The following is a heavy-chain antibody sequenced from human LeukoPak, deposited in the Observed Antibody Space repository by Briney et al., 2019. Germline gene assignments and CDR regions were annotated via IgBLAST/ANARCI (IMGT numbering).Heavy chain of an antibody. CDR1: RFSSSNHS. CDR2: ISNSGSAK. J-gene: IGHJ4*02. V-gene: IGHV3-48*01. CDR3: ARMSGSRLPGN. Sequence: GGSLRLSCAASRFSSSNHSMNWVRQAPGKGLEWVSYISNSGSAKYYAASVKGRFTISRDNGKNSLYLQMNSLRAEDTAVYYCARMSGSRLPGNWGQGTLVTVSS. D-gene: IGHD3-3*01.